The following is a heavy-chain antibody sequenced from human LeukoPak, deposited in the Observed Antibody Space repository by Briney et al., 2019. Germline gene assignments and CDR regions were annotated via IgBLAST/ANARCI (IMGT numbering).Heavy chain of an antibody. D-gene: IGHD3-10*01. J-gene: IGHJ6*03. CDR1: GASITDYF. CDR3: ARDYNPEGSYYLAHYYYYMDV. V-gene: IGHV4-4*07. CDR2: IYNSGSP. Sequence: SETLSLTCTVSGASITDYFWSWIRQPAGKRLEWIGRIYNSGSPNYNPSLVSGGTILVETTKKKCSLKLSSVTAADTAVYYCARDYNPEGSYYLAHYYYYMDVWGKGTTVTVSS.